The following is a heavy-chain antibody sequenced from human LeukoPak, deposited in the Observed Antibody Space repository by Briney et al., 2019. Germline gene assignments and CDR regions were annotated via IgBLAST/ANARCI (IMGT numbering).Heavy chain of an antibody. CDR1: GGSISSGDYY. Sequence: SETLSLTCTVSGGSISSGDYYWSWIRQPPGKGLEWIGYIYYSGSTNYNPSLKSRVTISVDTSKNQFSLKLSSVTAADTAVYYCASSDDILTGPVLVWGQGTLVTVSS. CDR3: ASSDDILTGPVLV. D-gene: IGHD3-9*01. V-gene: IGHV4-61*08. CDR2: IYYSGST. J-gene: IGHJ4*02.